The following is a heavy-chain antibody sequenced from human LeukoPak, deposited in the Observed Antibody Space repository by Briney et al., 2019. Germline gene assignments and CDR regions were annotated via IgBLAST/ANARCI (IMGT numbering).Heavy chain of an antibody. V-gene: IGHV4-39*07. CDR3: ARDRRDDFWSPGWFDP. CDR1: GGSISSSSYY. J-gene: IGHJ5*02. Sequence: NPSETLSLTCTVSGGSISSSSYYWGWIRQPPGKGLEWIGSIYYSGSTYYNPSLKSRVTISVDTSKNQFSLMLSSVTAADTAVYFCARDRRDDFWSPGWFDPWGQGTLVTVSS. CDR2: IYYSGST. D-gene: IGHD3-3*01.